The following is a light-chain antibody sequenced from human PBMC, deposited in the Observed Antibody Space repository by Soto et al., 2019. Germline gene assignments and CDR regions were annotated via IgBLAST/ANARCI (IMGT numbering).Light chain of an antibody. CDR3: QHLNTLFT. CDR2: AVS. V-gene: IGKV1-9*01. CDR1: QGISSY. Sequence: DLQLTQSPSFLSASVGDRVTITCRASQGISSYLAWYQQKPGKAPKLLIYAVSILQSGVPSRFSGSGSGTEFILTISSLQPEDFATYYCQHLNTLFTFGPGTKVDIK. J-gene: IGKJ3*01.